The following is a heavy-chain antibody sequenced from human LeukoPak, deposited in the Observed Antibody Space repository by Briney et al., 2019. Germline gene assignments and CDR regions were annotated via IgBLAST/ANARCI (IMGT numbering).Heavy chain of an antibody. D-gene: IGHD5-18*01. CDR3: ARGGYTYGFDH. J-gene: IGHJ4*02. Sequence: GEALKISCQGSGYRFTSYWIGWVRQMPGKGLEWRGIIYPGDSDTRYSPSFQGQVTISADKSISTAYLQWSSLKASDTAIDYCARGGYTYGFDHWGQGTLVTVSS. V-gene: IGHV5-51*01. CDR1: GYRFTSYW. CDR2: IYPGDSDT.